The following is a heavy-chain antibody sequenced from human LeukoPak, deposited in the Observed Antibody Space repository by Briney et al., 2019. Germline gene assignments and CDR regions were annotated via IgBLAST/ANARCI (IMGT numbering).Heavy chain of an antibody. Sequence: GGSLRLSCAASGFTFSSYGLHWVRQAPGKRLEWVSSISWRSSDMEYANSVKGRFTISRDIDKKSLYLQMNSLRVEDTAVYTSTWYLGYLHMDVWGKGTTVTVSS. V-gene: IGHV3-21*01. D-gene: IGHD6-13*01. CDR1: GFTFSSYG. CDR3: TWYLGYLHMDV. CDR2: ISWRSSDM. J-gene: IGHJ6*03.